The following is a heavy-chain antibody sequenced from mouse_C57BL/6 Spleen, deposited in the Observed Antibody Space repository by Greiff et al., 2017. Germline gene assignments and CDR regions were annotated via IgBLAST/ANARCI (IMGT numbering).Heavy chain of an antibody. CDR2: INPNHGTT. Sequence: VQLQQSGPELVKPGASVKISCKASGYSFTDYNMNWVKQSNGKSLEWIGVINPNHGTTSYNQKFKGKATLTVDQSSSTAYMQHNSLTSADAAVYYCARGTAQATGAMDYWGQGTSVTVSS. V-gene: IGHV1-39*01. D-gene: IGHD3-2*02. CDR1: GYSFTDYN. CDR3: ARGTAQATGAMDY. J-gene: IGHJ4*01.